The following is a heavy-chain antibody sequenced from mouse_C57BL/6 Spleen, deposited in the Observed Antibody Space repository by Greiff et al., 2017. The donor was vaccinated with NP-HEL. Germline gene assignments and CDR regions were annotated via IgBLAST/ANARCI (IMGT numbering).Heavy chain of an antibody. CDR3: ARGGDFGHTGMDY. CDR2: IHPNSGST. Sequence: QVQLQQPGAELVKPGASVKLSCKASGYTFTSYWMHWVKQRPGQGLEWIGMIHPNSGSTNYNEKFKSKATLTVDKSSSTAYMQLSSLTSEDSAVYYCARGGDFGHTGMDYWGQGTSVTVSS. V-gene: IGHV1-64*01. CDR1: GYTFTSYW. J-gene: IGHJ4*01. D-gene: IGHD1-1*01.